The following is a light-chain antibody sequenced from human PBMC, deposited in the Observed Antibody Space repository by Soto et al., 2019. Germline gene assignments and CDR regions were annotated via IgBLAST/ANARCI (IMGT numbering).Light chain of an antibody. CDR2: GAS. V-gene: IGKV3-20*01. J-gene: IGKJ4*02. CDR3: QQYVSSPLT. Sequence: EIVLTQSPGTLSLSPGEIATLSCRARQSVYKNFLAWYQQKPGQAPRLLINGASKPATGIPDRFSGSGSGTDVSLTIDRLEPEDFAVYCCQQYVSSPLTFGGGTKVAIK. CDR1: QSVYKNF.